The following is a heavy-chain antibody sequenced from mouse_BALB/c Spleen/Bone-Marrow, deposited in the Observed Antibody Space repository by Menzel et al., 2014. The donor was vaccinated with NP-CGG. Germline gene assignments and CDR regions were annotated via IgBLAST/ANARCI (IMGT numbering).Heavy chain of an antibody. V-gene: IGHV1S22*01. CDR1: GYIFANYW. CDR2: ISPRSGST. Sequence: LMESGSELVRPGASVELSCKASGYIFANYWMHWVKQRHGQGLEWIGNISPRSGSTNYDEKFKSKATLTVDTSSATAYMYLNSLTSEDSAVYYCTRIFDYWGQGTILTVSS. CDR3: TRIFDY. J-gene: IGHJ2*01.